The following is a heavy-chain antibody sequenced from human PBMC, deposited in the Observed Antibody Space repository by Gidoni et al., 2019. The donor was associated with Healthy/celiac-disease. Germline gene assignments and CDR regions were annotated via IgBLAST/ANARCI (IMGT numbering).Heavy chain of an antibody. CDR2: MNPNSGNT. V-gene: IGHV1-8*01. CDR1: GYTFTSYD. J-gene: IGHJ6*02. CDR3: ARGGSGGSFYGMDV. Sequence: QVQLVQSGAEVKKPGASVKVSCKASGYTFTSYDIHWVRQATGQGLEWMGGMNPNSGNTGYAQKFQGRVTMTRNTSISTAYMELSSLRSEDTAVDDCARGGSGGSFYGMDVWGQGTTVTVSS. D-gene: IGHD2-15*01.